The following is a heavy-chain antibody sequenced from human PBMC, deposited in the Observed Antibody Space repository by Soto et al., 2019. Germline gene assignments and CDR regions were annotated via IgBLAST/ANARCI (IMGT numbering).Heavy chain of an antibody. Sequence: PGGSLRLSCAASGFAFTRYSMNWVRQAPGKGLEWVSSISSTTNYIYYGDSMKGRFTISRDNAKNSLYLEMNSLRAEDTAVYYCARESEDLTSNFDYWGQGTLVTVSS. J-gene: IGHJ4*02. CDR3: ARESEDLTSNFDY. CDR1: GFAFTRYS. V-gene: IGHV3-21*06. CDR2: ISSTTNYI.